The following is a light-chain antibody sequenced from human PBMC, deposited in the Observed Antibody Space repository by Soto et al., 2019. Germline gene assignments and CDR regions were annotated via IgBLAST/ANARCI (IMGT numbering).Light chain of an antibody. CDR1: QSISNH. V-gene: IGKV1-39*01. CDR2: AAS. Sequence: DIQRTQSPPSLSASVEDRVIITCRASQSISNHLNWYQQKPGKAPKLLIFAASSLQSGVPSRFSGSRSGPDFTLTISSLQPEDFATYYCQQSYSSPPTFGQGTKVDIK. J-gene: IGKJ1*01. CDR3: QQSYSSPPT.